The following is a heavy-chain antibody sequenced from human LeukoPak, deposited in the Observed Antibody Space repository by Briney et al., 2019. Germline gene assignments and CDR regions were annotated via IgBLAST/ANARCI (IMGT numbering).Heavy chain of an antibody. CDR2: INPNSGGT. CDR1: GYTFTGYY. CDR3: ARGPFGSGSFLDY. Sequence: ASVKVSCKASGYTFTGYYMHWVRQAPGQGLEWMGWINPNSGGTNYAQKFQGRVTMTRDTSISTAYMELSRLRSEDTAVYYCARGPFGSGSFLDYWGQGTLVTVSS. J-gene: IGHJ4*02. V-gene: IGHV1-2*02. D-gene: IGHD3-10*01.